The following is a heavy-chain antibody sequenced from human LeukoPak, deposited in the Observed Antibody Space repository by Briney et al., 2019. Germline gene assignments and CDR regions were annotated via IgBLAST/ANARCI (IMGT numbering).Heavy chain of an antibody. D-gene: IGHD3-10*02. J-gene: IGHJ4*02. CDR2: AGWAGGTT. CDR3: AKELDTMFFDY. CDR1: GFNLDRYT. Sequence: GGSLRLSCATSGFNLDRYTIHWVRQAPGKGLEWVSLAGWAGGTTFYSDSVRGRFTISRDSGRKSVYLQMNSLTTDDTAFYFCAKELDTMFFDYWGQGALVTVSS. V-gene: IGHV3-43*01.